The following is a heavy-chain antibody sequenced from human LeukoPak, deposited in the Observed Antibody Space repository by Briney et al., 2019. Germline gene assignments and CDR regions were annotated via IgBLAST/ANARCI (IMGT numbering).Heavy chain of an antibody. D-gene: IGHD5-12*01. Sequence: GGSLRLSCAASGFTFSDYSMHWVRQAPGKGLDWISYVGISSGNTKYADSVKGRFTISGDSAKNSVFLQMNILRVEDTAVYYCARDHRYAFDNWGQGTLVTVSS. CDR1: GFTFSDYS. V-gene: IGHV3-48*04. CDR3: ARDHRYAFDN. CDR2: VGISSGNT. J-gene: IGHJ4*02.